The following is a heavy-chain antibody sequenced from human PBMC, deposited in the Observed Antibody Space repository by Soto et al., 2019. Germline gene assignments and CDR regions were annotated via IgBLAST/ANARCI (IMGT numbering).Heavy chain of an antibody. V-gene: IGHV4-59*01. J-gene: IGHJ4*02. CDR2: VDFSGRT. Sequence: QVQLQESGPGLVKTSETLSLTCTGSGGSISPYYWNWIRQPPGKGLEWMGYVDFSGRTDYYPSLNSRVTIAVDTSNIQLSLQPRSVTSADTALYYGARGTSLRFLEWFHLDSWGQATQVTVSS. CDR1: GGSISPYY. CDR3: ARGTSLRFLEWFHLDS. D-gene: IGHD3-3*01.